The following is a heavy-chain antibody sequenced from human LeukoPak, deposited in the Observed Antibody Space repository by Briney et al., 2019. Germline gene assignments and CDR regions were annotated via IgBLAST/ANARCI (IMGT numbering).Heavy chain of an antibody. J-gene: IGHJ4*02. CDR1: GYTFNTYG. V-gene: IGHV1-18*01. Sequence: ASVKVSCRASGYTFNTYGIIWVRQAPGQGLEWMGWISAYNGDTTYAQKLQGRVTLTTDASTSTAYMELRSLRSDDTAVYYCARESTGGSLEIDYWGQGTLVTVSS. D-gene: IGHD2-8*02. CDR2: ISAYNGDT. CDR3: ARESTGGSLEIDY.